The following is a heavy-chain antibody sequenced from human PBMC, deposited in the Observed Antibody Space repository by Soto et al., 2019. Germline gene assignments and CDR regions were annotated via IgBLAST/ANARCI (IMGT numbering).Heavy chain of an antibody. V-gene: IGHV3-30*18. CDR3: AKDFGGYCSSTSCYPGGY. CDR2: ISYDGSNK. CDR1: GFTFSSYG. Sequence: LRLSCAASGFTFSSYGMHWVRQAPGKGLEWVAVISYDGSNKYYADSVKGRFTISRDNSKNTLYLQMNSLRTEDTAVYYCAKDFGGYCSSTSCYPGGYWGQGTLVTVSS. J-gene: IGHJ4*02. D-gene: IGHD2-2*01.